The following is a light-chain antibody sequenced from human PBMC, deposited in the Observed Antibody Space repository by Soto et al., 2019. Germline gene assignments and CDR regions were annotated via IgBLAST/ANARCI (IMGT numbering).Light chain of an antibody. CDR2: GAS. CDR1: QSVNSN. Sequence: HAPLTVNVSPGERATLSCRASQSVNSNLAWYQQKPGQAPRLLIYGASTRATGIPASFIGNGSGTEFTLTASSLQPEEFAVYDCQQHNNWSCSFGLGI. CDR3: QQHNNWSCS. V-gene: IGKV3-15*01. J-gene: IGKJ3*01.